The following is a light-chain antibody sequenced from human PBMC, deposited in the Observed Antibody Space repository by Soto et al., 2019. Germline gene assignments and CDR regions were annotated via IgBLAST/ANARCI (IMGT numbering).Light chain of an antibody. Sequence: EIVLTQSPGTLSFSPGERATLSCRASQSVSSSYLAWYQQKPGQAPRLLRYGASSRATGIPDRFSGSGSGTDCTLNISRLEPEDFAVYYCQQYGSSPPWTFGQGTNVEIQ. CDR1: QSVSSSY. CDR3: QQYGSSPPWT. V-gene: IGKV3-20*01. CDR2: GAS. J-gene: IGKJ1*01.